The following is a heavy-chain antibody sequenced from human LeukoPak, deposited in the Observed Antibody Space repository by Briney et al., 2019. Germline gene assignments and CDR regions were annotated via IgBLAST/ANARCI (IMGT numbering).Heavy chain of an antibody. CDR2: IIGNGGST. CDR1: GFTFSSYA. V-gene: IGHV3-23*01. D-gene: IGHD6-19*01. Sequence: GGSLRLSCAASGFTFSSYAMTWVRQAPGKGLEWVSTIIGNGGSTKYADSVKGRFTISRDNSKNTLYLQMNSLRAEDTAVYYCAKGSRDSSGWYRDYWGQGTLVTVSS. J-gene: IGHJ4*02. CDR3: AKGSRDSSGWYRDY.